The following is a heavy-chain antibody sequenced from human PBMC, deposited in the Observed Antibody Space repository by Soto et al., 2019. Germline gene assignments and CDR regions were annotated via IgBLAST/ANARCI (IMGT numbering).Heavy chain of an antibody. CDR2: MNTDGSRT. Sequence: EVQLVESGGGLVQPGGSLRLSCAASGFTFSIYWMHWVRQVPGKGLEWVSRMNTDGSRTSYADSARGRFVISRDDAKSTVDRQMDNLRAEDTAVDYCARGDGDQYEGHGYLGRRWGQGTLVTVSS. CDR1: GFTFSIYW. J-gene: IGHJ4*02. V-gene: IGHV3-74*01. CDR3: ARGDGDQYEGHGYLGRR. D-gene: IGHD5-18*01.